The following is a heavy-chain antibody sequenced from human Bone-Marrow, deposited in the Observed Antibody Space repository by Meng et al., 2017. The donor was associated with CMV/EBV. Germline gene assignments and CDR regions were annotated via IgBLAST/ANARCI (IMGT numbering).Heavy chain of an antibody. CDR3: ARVVGGLSPNGDY. D-gene: IGHD3-16*01. V-gene: IGHV3-23*01. Sequence: GESLKISCAVSGFTFNAYAMSWVRQAPGKGLEWVSAISGSGGSTYYADSVKGRFTISRDNSKNTLYLQMNSLRAEDTAVYYCARVVGGLSPNGDYWGQGTLVTVSS. J-gene: IGHJ4*02. CDR1: GFTFNAYA. CDR2: ISGSGGST.